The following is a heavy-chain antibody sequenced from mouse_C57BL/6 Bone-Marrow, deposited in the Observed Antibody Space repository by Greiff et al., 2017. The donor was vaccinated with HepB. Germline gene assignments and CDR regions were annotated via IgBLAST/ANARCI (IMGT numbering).Heavy chain of an antibody. CDR1: GFTFSCYA. CDR2: ISDGGSYT. CDR3: GRDDYHVDN. J-gene: IGHJ4*01. Sequence: EVQLVESGGGLVKPGGSLKLSCAASGFTFSCYAMSWVRQTPEKRLEWVATISDGGSYTYYPDNVKGRFTISRDNAKNNLYLQMSHLKSEDTAMYYCGRDDYHVDNWGQGTSVTVSS. D-gene: IGHD2-4*01. V-gene: IGHV5-4*01.